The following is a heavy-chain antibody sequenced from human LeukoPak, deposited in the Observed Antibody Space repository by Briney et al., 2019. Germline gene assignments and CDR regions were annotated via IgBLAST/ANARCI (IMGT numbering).Heavy chain of an antibody. J-gene: IGHJ4*01. CDR3: ARDRGAYCGGDCYLGFDY. Sequence: GGSLRLSCAASGFTFSSYAMSWVRQAPGKGLEWVSAISGSGGSTYYPDSVKGRFTVSRDNAKKSLYLQMTSLTAEDTAVYYCARDRGAYCGGDCYLGFDYWGRGTLVTVSS. CDR2: ISGSGGST. D-gene: IGHD2-21*02. CDR1: GFTFSSYA. V-gene: IGHV3-23*01.